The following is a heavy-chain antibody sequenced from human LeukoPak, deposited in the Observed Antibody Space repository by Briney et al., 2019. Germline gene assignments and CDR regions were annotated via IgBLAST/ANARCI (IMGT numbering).Heavy chain of an antibody. V-gene: IGHV1-2*02. Sequence: ASVKVSCKASGHTFTGYYMHWVRQAPGQGLEWMGWINPNSGGTNYAQKFQGRVTMTRDTSISTAYMELRSLRSDDTAVYYCAREVDDSSGYYSDYWGQGTLVTVSS. D-gene: IGHD3-22*01. J-gene: IGHJ4*02. CDR3: AREVDDSSGYYSDY. CDR2: INPNSGGT. CDR1: GHTFTGYY.